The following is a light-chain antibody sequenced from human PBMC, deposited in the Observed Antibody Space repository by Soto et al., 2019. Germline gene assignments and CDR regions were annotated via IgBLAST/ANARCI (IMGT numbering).Light chain of an antibody. V-gene: IGLV2-14*01. CDR3: SSYTSSSTYV. J-gene: IGLJ1*01. CDR2: DVS. Sequence: QSALTQPASVSGSPGQSITISCTGTSSDVGGYNYVSWYQQDPGKAPKLMIYDVSTRPSGVSNRFSGSRSDNTASLTISGLQAEDEADYYCSSYTSSSTYVFGTGTKLTVL. CDR1: SSDVGGYNY.